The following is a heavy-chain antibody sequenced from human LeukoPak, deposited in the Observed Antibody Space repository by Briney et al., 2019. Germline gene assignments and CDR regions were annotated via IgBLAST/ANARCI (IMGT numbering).Heavy chain of an antibody. CDR1: GGSISSYY. V-gene: IGHV4-59*01. CDR2: IYYSGST. J-gene: IGHJ4*02. CDR3: ARDLGGYYNFDY. Sequence: SEPLSLTCTVSGGSISSYYWSWIRQPPGKGLEWIGYIYYSGSTNYNPSLKSRVTISVDTSKNQFSLKLSSVTAADTAVYYCARDLGGYYNFDYWGQGTLVTVSS. D-gene: IGHD3-3*01.